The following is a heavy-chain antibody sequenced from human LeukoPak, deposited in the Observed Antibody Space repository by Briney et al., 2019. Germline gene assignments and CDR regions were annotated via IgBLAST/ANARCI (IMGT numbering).Heavy chain of an antibody. D-gene: IGHD3-22*01. CDR3: ARELASSGYPFDY. J-gene: IGHJ4*02. CDR2: IYSGGST. V-gene: IGHV3-66*01. CDR1: GFSVSSNY. Sequence: GGSLRLSCVASGFSVSSNYMSWVRQAPGKGLEWVSVIYSGGSTYYADSVKGRFTISRDNSKNTLYLQMNSLRAGDTAVYYCARELASSGYPFDYWGQGTLVTVSS.